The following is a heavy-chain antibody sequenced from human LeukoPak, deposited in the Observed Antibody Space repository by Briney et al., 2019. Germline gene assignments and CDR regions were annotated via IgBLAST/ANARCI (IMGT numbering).Heavy chain of an antibody. CDR3: AKDRRSGSYAVLGDFDY. CDR2: ISYDGSNK. J-gene: IGHJ4*02. CDR1: GFTFSSYA. D-gene: IGHD1-26*01. V-gene: IGHV3-30-3*01. Sequence: GGTLRLSCAASGFTFSSYAMHWVRQAPGKGLEWVAIISYDGSNKYYADSVKGRFTISRDNSKNTLYLQMNSLRAEDTAVYYCAKDRRSGSYAVLGDFDYWGQGTLVSVSS.